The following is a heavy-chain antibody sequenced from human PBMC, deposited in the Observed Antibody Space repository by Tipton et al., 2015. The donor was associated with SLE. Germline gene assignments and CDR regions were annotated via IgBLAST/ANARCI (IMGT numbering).Heavy chain of an antibody. V-gene: IGHV3-33*05. CDR1: GFTLSTYG. J-gene: IGHJ6*03. CDR3: ARDGGGDTTVPYDYHMDV. D-gene: IGHD3-16*01. CDR2: ISYDGTNE. Sequence: SLRLSCAASGFTLSTYGMHWVRQAPGKGLEWRTLISYDGTNEYYAGSVKGRFTISRDNSKNTVYLQMNSLRAEDTAVYYCARDGGGDTTVPYDYHMDVWGKGTTVTVPS.